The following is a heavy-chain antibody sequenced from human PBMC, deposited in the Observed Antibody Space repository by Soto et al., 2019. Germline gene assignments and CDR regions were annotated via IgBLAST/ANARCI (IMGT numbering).Heavy chain of an antibody. J-gene: IGHJ4*02. V-gene: IGHV3-15*01. CDR3: ATEGGYPGSNFYGAY. Sequence: EVQLVESGGGLVEPGGSIRLSCVASGFTFTKAYMTWVRQAPGKGLEWVGRIKNNDAGRTTDYATSVKGRFTISRDDSKNTLYLQMNSLKTEDTSVYYYATEGGYPGSNFYGAYWGQGTLVTVSS. CDR2: IKNNDAGRTT. D-gene: IGHD1-26*01. CDR1: GFTFTKAY.